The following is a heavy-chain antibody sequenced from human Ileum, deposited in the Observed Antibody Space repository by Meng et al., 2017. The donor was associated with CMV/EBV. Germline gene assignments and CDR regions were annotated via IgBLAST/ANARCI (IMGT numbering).Heavy chain of an antibody. Sequence: SETLSLTCTVSGGSVSSDSYCWRWIRQSPGKGLEWIGYIYYSGNTKYNPSLRSRVTISVDTSKNQFSLKLISVTAADTAVYYCARDWDTAGPAARYYYYGMDAWGQGTTVTVSS. CDR3: ARDWDTAGPAARYYYYGMDA. V-gene: IGHV4-61*01. CDR1: GGSVSSDSYC. D-gene: IGHD2-2*01. J-gene: IGHJ6*02. CDR2: IYYSGNT.